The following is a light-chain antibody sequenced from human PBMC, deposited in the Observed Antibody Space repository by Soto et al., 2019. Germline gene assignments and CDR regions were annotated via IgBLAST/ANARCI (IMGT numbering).Light chain of an antibody. CDR3: QQRSNGWT. J-gene: IGKJ1*01. Sequence: EIVLTQSPATLSLSPGETATLSCRTSQSVGRYFAWYQQKPGQDPRLLIYDGSNRATGIPARFSRSGSGTEFTLPSSSLEPEDFAIYYCQQRSNGWTFGLGTKAEFK. CDR1: QSVGRY. CDR2: DGS. V-gene: IGKV3-11*01.